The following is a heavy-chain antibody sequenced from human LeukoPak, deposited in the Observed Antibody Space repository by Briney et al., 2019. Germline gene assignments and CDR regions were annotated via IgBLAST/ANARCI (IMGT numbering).Heavy chain of an antibody. Sequence: PGGSLRLSCAASGFTFSSYSMNWVRQAPGKGLEWVSYISSSSSTIYYADSVKGRFTISRDNAKNSLYLQMNSLRAEDTAVYYCARDGWFGELNAFDIWGQGTMVTVSS. V-gene: IGHV3-48*04. CDR2: ISSSSSTI. J-gene: IGHJ3*02. CDR3: ARDGWFGELNAFDI. CDR1: GFTFSSYS. D-gene: IGHD3-10*01.